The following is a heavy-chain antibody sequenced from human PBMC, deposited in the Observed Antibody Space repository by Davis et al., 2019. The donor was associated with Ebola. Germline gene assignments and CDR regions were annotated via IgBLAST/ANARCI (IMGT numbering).Heavy chain of an antibody. Sequence: SETLSLTCTVSGGSISSSRYYWGWIRKPPGKGLEWIGRIYYSGNTYYNPSLKSRVTISVDTSKNQFSLKLSSVTAADTAVYYCARADYYGVCDYWGQGTLVTVSS. CDR2: IYYSGNT. D-gene: IGHD3-10*01. J-gene: IGHJ4*02. CDR3: ARADYYGVCDY. V-gene: IGHV4-39*07. CDR1: GGSISSSRYY.